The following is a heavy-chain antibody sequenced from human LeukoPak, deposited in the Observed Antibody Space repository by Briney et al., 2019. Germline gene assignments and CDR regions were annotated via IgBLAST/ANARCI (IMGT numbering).Heavy chain of an antibody. CDR1: GYTFTSYD. CDR3: ARRKRGYSGYVHYYGMDV. J-gene: IGHJ6*02. D-gene: IGHD5-12*01. CDR2: MNPNSGNS. V-gene: IGHV1-8*01. Sequence: ASVKVSCKAYGYTFTSYDINWVRQATGQGLEWMGWMNPNSGNSGYAQKFQGRVTMTRNTSISTAYMELSSLRSEDTAVYYCARRKRGYSGYVHYYGMDVWGQGTTVTVSS.